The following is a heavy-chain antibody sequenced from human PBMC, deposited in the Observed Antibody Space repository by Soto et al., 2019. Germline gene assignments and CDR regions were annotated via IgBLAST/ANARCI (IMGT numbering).Heavy chain of an antibody. CDR1: GFTFSSYG. CDR2: IWDDGSNR. V-gene: IGHV3-33*01. J-gene: IGHJ4*02. Sequence: QVQLVESGGGVVQPGRSLRLSCAASGFTFSSYGMHWVRQAPGKGLEWVAVIWDDGSNRNYADSVKGRFTISRENPKNTLYLQMHSLRAEDTAVYYCARARLISAAPDFDYWGQGTLVTVSS. CDR3: ARARLISAAPDFDY. D-gene: IGHD2-2*01.